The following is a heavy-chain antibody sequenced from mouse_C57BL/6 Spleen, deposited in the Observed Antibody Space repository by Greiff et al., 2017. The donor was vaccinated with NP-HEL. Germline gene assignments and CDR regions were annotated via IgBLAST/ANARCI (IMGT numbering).Heavy chain of an antibody. V-gene: IGHV1-55*01. CDR3: ARSRTGTVAWFAY. CDR1: GYTFTSYW. J-gene: IGHJ3*01. D-gene: IGHD4-1*01. Sequence: QVQLQQSGAELVKPGASVKMSCKASGYTFTSYWITWVKQRPGQGLEWIGDIYPGSGSTNYNEKFKSKATLTVDTSSSTAYMQLSSLTSEDSAVYYGARSRTGTVAWFAYWGQGTLVTVSA. CDR2: IYPGSGST.